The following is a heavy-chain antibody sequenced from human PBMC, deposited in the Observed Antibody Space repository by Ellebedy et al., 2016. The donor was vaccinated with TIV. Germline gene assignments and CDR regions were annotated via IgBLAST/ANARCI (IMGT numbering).Heavy chain of an antibody. Sequence: AASVKVSCKASGYTFTGYYIHWVRQAPGQGLEWMGWLNVASTDTNYAQSFRDRVTMTRDTSISTAYMDLSRLTSDDTAVYYCARSVMKVVTAAPLGYWGQGTLVTVSS. CDR3: ARSVMKVVTAAPLGY. D-gene: IGHD3-22*01. CDR2: LNVASTDT. V-gene: IGHV1-2*02. CDR1: GYTFTGYY. J-gene: IGHJ4*02.